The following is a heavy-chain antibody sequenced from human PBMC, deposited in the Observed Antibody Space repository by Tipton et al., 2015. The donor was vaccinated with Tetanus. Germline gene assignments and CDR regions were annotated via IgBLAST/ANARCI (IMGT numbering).Heavy chain of an antibody. V-gene: IGHV4-39*01. CDR3: ARQADNWFDP. D-gene: IGHD2-15*01. Sequence: TLSLTCSVSGGSLFSGSFYWAWVRQPPGKGLEWIGNIYYNGNTYYLSSLESRVTISTDTSKNQVSLSLRSVTAPDTAVYYCARQADNWFDPWGPGTRVTVSS. CDR1: GGSLFSGSFY. J-gene: IGHJ5*02. CDR2: IYYNGNT.